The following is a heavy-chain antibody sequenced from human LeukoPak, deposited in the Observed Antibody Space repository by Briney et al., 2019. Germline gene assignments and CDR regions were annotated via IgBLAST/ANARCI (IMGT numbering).Heavy chain of an antibody. Sequence: GGSLRLSCAASGFTFSTYGMTWVRQAPGRGLEWVSAISGSAARTFYADSVKGRFTISRDNSKNTLSLQMNSLRAEDAAVYYCAKRGPGSPESGKYYFDYWGQGTLVTVSS. CDR3: AKRGPGSPESGKYYFDY. J-gene: IGHJ4*02. CDR1: GFTFSTYG. V-gene: IGHV3-23*01. D-gene: IGHD3-10*01. CDR2: ISGSAART.